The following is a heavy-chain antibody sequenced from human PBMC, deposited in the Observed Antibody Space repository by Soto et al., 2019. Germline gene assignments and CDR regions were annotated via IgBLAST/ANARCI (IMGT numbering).Heavy chain of an antibody. CDR2: IIPIFGTA. D-gene: IGHD3-9*01. Sequence: SVKVSCKASGGTFSSYAISWVRQAPGQGLEWMGGIIPIFGTANYAQKFQGRVTITADESTSTAYMELSSLRSEDTAVYYCARSLTGYSNFDYWGQGTLVTVSS. CDR3: ARSLTGYSNFDY. CDR1: GGTFSSYA. V-gene: IGHV1-69*13. J-gene: IGHJ4*02.